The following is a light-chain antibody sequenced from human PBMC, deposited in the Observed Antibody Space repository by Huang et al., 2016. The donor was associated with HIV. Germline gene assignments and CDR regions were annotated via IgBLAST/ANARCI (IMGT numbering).Light chain of an antibody. Sequence: DIQMTQFPTSLSASVEDRVTITCRAGQAIDKDLNWYQQKSGRAPRLLLYGSSKLQRGVPSRFSGRASGAHFSLTINSLQPDDSAIYYCQQSYRTPRTFGQGTNLEI. CDR3: QQSYRTPRT. CDR2: GSS. J-gene: IGKJ2*01. V-gene: IGKV1-39*01. CDR1: QAIDKD.